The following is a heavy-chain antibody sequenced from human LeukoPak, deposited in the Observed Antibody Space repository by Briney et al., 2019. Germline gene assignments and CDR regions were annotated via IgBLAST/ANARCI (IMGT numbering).Heavy chain of an antibody. Sequence: PGGSLRLSCAASGFTFSSYGMHWVRQAPGKGLEWVAFIRYDGSNKYYADSVKGRFTISRDNSKNTLYLQMNSLRAEDTAVYYCAKDFSGWYENWYFDLWGRGTLVTVSS. V-gene: IGHV3-30*02. J-gene: IGHJ2*01. CDR2: IRYDGSNK. CDR1: GFTFSSYG. D-gene: IGHD6-19*01. CDR3: AKDFSGWYENWYFDL.